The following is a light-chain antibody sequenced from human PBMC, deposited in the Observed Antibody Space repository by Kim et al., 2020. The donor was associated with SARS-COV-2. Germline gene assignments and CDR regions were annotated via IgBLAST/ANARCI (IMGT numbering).Light chain of an antibody. CDR2: DAY. Sequence: SPGERATLSCRASQGVTSNKLAWYQQKPGQTPRLLIYDAYIRATGIPDRFSGSGSGTDFTLTISRLEPDDFAVYYCQQFAGSPLYSFGQGTKLEI. CDR1: QGVTSNK. V-gene: IGKV3-20*01. J-gene: IGKJ2*03. CDR3: QQFAGSPLYS.